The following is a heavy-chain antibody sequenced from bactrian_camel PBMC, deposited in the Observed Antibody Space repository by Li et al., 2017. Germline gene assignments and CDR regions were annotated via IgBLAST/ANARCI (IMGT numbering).Heavy chain of an antibody. CDR2: IDSGSGNT. V-gene: IGHV3S1*01. Sequence: VQLVESGGGSVQAGGSLTLSCAASGYTASTFCMAWFRQIPGKEREAVAIIDSGSGNTYYADSVKGRFTNSRDDAKNTVHLQMNNLKSEDTALYFCAAGVYYTSLDLSKFTYWGQGTQVTVS. CDR3: AAGVYYTSLDLSKFTY. J-gene: IGHJ4*01. D-gene: IGHD2*01. CDR1: GYTASTFC.